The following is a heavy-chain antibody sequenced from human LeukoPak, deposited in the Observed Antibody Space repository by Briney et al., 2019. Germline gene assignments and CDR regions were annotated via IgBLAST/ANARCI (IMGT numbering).Heavy chain of an antibody. CDR2: IYHSGST. J-gene: IGHJ4*02. CDR3: ARSSGMVCSGGSCYSDYFDY. D-gene: IGHD2-15*01. CDR1: GGSISSSNW. V-gene: IGHV4-4*02. Sequence: SETLSLTCAVSGGSISSSNWWSWVRQPPGKGLGWIGEIYHSGSTNYNPSLKSRVTISVDKSKNQFSLKLSSVTAADTAVYYCARSSGMVCSGGSCYSDYFDYWGQGTLVTVSS.